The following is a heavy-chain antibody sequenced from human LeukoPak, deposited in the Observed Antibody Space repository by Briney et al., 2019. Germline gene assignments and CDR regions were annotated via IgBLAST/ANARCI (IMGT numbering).Heavy chain of an antibody. CDR3: ARAPSEIGGYYPEYFRH. V-gene: IGHV3-74*01. Sequence: GGSLRLSCAASGFTFSSYWMHWVRQAPGKGLVWVSRIKSDGTTNYADSVKGRFTISRDNAKTTLSLQMNSLRAEHTGVYYCARAPSEIGGYYPEYFRHWGQGTLVTVSS. J-gene: IGHJ1*01. D-gene: IGHD3-22*01. CDR1: GFTFSSYW. CDR2: IKSDGTT.